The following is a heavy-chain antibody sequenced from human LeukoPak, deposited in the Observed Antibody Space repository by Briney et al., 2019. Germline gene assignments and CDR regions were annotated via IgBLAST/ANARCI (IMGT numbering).Heavy chain of an antibody. Sequence: PGGSLRLSCAASGFSFSHFGMHWVRQAPGKGLEWVAFIGSDGDKKYFADSLKGRLTISRDNSKNMLFLQVSSLRTEDTAVYYCAKDGYCSGGASYAWHFDSWGLGTLVTVSS. D-gene: IGHD2-15*01. CDR1: GFSFSHFG. J-gene: IGHJ4*02. V-gene: IGHV3-30*02. CDR3: AKDGYCSGGASYAWHFDS. CDR2: IGSDGDKK.